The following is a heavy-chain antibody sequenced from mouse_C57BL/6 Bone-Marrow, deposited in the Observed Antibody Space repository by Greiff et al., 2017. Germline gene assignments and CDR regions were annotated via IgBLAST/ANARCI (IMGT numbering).Heavy chain of an antibody. V-gene: IGHV5-6*01. CDR2: ISSGGSYT. Sequence: EVQRVESGGDLVKPGGSLKLSCAASGFTFSSYGMSWVRQTPDKRLEWVATISSGGSYTYYPDSVKRRFTISRDNAKNTLYLHMRRQKSEDTAKYYCARRWDCYGSRNGYFDVWGTGTTVTVSS. D-gene: IGHD1-1*01. CDR3: ARRWDCYGSRNGYFDV. J-gene: IGHJ1*03. CDR1: GFTFSSYG.